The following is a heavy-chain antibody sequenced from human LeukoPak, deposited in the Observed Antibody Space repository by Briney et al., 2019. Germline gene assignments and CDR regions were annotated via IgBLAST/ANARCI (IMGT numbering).Heavy chain of an antibody. CDR2: ISSSGSTI. Sequence: GSLRLSCAASGFTFSSYEMNWVRQAPGKGLEWVSYISSSGSTIYYADSVKGRFTISRDNAKNSLHLQMNSLRAEDTAVYYCARGLSVVVAATPLGYFDYWGQGTLVTVSS. CDR1: GFTFSSYE. V-gene: IGHV3-48*03. CDR3: ARGLSVVVAATPLGYFDY. J-gene: IGHJ4*02. D-gene: IGHD2-15*01.